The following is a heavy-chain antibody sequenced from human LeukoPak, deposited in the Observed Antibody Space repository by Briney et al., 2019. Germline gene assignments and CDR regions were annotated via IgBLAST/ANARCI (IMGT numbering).Heavy chain of an antibody. Sequence: GESLRISCKGSGYSFTSYWISWVRQMPGKGLEWMGRIDPSDSYTSYSPSFQSHVTISADKSISTAYLQWSSLRASDTAMYYCARKDSTGSTNFEYWGQGTLVTVSS. CDR2: IDPSDSYT. CDR3: ARKDSTGSTNFEY. V-gene: IGHV5-10-1*01. J-gene: IGHJ4*02. CDR1: GYSFTSYW. D-gene: IGHD2-8*01.